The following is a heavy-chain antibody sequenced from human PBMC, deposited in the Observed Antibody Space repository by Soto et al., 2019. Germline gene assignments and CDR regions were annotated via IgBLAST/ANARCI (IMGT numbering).Heavy chain of an antibody. CDR2: MLYSGLT. D-gene: IGHD2-15*01. V-gene: IGHV4-39*01. J-gene: IGHJ6*02. Sequence: SETLSLTCSVSGYSVSSSDYYWAWIRQPPGKGLEWIGSMLYSGLTYYNPSLKSRVTLSVGTSKNQFSVRLNSVTASDTAVYYCAPLSVSLSGPYGIHVWGQGTTVTSP. CDR3: APLSVSLSGPYGIHV. CDR1: GYSVSSSDYY.